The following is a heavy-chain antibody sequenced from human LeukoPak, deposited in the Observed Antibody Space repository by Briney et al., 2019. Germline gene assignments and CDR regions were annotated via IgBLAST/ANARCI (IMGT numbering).Heavy chain of an antibody. CDR1: GFTFSLYG. CDR2: ISNSGSDI. D-gene: IGHD5-24*01. V-gene: IGHV3-21*01. CDR3: AREDGYSDSSEFDY. Sequence: GGSLRLSCAGSGFTFSLYGMHWVRQAPGKGLEWVSSISNSGSDIYYRDSVKGRFTISRDNAKNSLDLHLNSLRAEDTAVYYCAREDGYSDSSEFDYWGQGTLVLVSS. J-gene: IGHJ4*02.